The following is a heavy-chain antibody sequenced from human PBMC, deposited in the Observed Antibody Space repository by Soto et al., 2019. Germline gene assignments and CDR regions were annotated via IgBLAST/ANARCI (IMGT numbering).Heavy chain of an antibody. J-gene: IGHJ4*02. V-gene: IGHV3-53*01. Sequence: EVQLVESGGGLIQPGGSLRLSCAVSGFTVSNNYMSWVRQAPGKGLEGVSVIYSGGYTAYGDSVKGRFTISRDNSKNTPYPQINSLGAAGTAVFFCAGQPGGGGYWGQGTLVTVSS. CDR1: GFTVSNNY. D-gene: IGHD3-10*01. CDR2: IYSGGYT. CDR3: AGQPGGGGY.